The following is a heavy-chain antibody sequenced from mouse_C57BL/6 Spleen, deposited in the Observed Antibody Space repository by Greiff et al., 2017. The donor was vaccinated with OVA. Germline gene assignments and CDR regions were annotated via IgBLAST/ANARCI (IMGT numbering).Heavy chain of an antibody. CDR3: ARWGTVVGIYFDV. D-gene: IGHD1-1*01. V-gene: IGHV1-31*01. CDR1: GYSFTGYY. J-gene: IGHJ1*03. CDR2: IYPYNGVS. Sequence: VQLQQSGPELVKPGASVKISCKASGYSFTGYYMHWVKQSPGNILDWIGYIYPYNGVSSYNQKFKGKATLTVDKSSSTAYMELRSLTSEDSAVYYGARWGTVVGIYFDVWGTGTTVTVSS.